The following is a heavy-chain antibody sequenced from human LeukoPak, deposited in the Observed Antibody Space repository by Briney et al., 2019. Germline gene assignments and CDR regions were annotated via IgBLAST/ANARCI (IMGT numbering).Heavy chain of an antibody. CDR3: ARVTGYMSEDYFDY. CDR1: GGSISNNY. J-gene: IGHJ4*02. CDR2: IYYSGST. Sequence: SETLSLTCTVSGGSISNNYWSWIRQPPGKGLEWIGYIYYSGSTNYNPSLKSRVTISVDTSKNQFSLRLSSVTAADTAVYYCARVTGYMSEDYFDYWGQGTLITVSS. V-gene: IGHV4-59*01. D-gene: IGHD6-13*01.